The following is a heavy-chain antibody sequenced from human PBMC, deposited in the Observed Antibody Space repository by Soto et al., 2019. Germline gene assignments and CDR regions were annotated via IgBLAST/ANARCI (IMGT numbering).Heavy chain of an antibody. CDR1: GYTCTIFG. CDR2: ISGYNGKT. CDR3: ARDKMIDDFGLGSFDY. D-gene: IGHD3-10*01. V-gene: IGHV1-18*04. J-gene: IGHJ4*02. Sequence: ASVKVSCKASGYTCTIFGVSCLRQAPLQGPEWMGWISGYNGKTKYTQKVQGRVTLTTDTSTATAYMELRSLRSDDAAVYFCARDKMIDDFGLGSFDYWGQGTVVTVSS.